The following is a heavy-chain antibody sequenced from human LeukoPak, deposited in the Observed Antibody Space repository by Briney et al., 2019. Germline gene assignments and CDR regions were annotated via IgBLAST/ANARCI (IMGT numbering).Heavy chain of an antibody. CDR3: ARGRNDNGGMFFDS. CDR2: ISYTGYT. Sequence: SETLSLICTVSGASIRSYYWSWVRQAPGKALEWVGFISYTGYTSYSPSLKSRVAISVDTSKSQFSLRLTSMTAADTAIYYSARGRNDNGGMFFDSWAQGTLVTVSS. V-gene: IGHV4-59*01. CDR1: GASIRSYY. J-gene: IGHJ4*02. D-gene: IGHD4-23*01.